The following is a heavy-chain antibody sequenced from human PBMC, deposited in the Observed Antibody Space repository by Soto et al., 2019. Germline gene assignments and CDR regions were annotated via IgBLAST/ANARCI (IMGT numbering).Heavy chain of an antibody. J-gene: IGHJ6*02. V-gene: IGHV3-30*18. D-gene: IGHD6-13*01. CDR1: GFTFSSYG. Sequence: GGSLRLSCAASGFTFSSYGMHWVRQAPGKGLEWVAVISYDGSNKYYADSVKGRFTISRDNSKNTLYLQMNSLRAEDTAVYYCAKDRIAAAGNGYYYYGMDVWGQGTTVTVSS. CDR2: ISYDGSNK. CDR3: AKDRIAAAGNGYYYYGMDV.